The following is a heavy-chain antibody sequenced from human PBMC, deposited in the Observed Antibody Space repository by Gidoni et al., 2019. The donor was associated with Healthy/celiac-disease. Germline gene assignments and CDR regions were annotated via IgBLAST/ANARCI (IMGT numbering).Heavy chain of an antibody. CDR3: ARVGIEVAVAGNYYYYGMDV. D-gene: IGHD6-19*01. CDR1: GFTFSSYS. CDR2: ISSSSSYI. Sequence: EVQLVGSGGGLVKPGGSLRLSCAASGFTFSSYSLNWVRQAPGKGLECVSSISSSSSYIYYADSVKGRFTISRDNAKNSLYLQMNSLRAEDTAVYYCARVGIEVAVAGNYYYYGMDVWGQGTTVTVSS. V-gene: IGHV3-21*01. J-gene: IGHJ6*02.